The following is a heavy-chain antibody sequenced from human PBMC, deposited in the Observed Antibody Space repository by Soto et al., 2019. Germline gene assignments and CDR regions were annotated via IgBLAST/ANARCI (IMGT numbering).Heavy chain of an antibody. CDR2: IYSGGST. J-gene: IGHJ4*02. CDR1: GGSITTYY. CDR3: ARGPGVFGEFSLDY. Sequence: QVQLQEWGPGLVKPSETLSLTCTVSGGSITTYYWSWIRQPAGKGLEWIGRIYSGGSTNYNPSLRSRATRSVDMSKNQCSLKLSSVTAADTAVYYCARGPGVFGEFSLDYFGQGTLVTVSS. D-gene: IGHD3-10*02. V-gene: IGHV4-4*07.